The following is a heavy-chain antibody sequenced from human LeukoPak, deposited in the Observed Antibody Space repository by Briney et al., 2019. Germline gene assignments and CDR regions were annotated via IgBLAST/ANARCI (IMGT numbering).Heavy chain of an antibody. CDR1: GFTFDDYA. D-gene: IGHD1-26*01. J-gene: IGHJ2*01. CDR3: AKDISDGSYRHWYFDL. V-gene: IGHV3-9*01. CDR2: ISWNNGSI. Sequence: GGSLRLSCAAPGFTFDDYAMHWVRQAPGKGLEWVSGISWNNGSIGYADSVKGRFTISRDNAKNSLYLQMNSLRAEDTALYYCAKDISDGSYRHWYFDLWGRGTLVTVSS.